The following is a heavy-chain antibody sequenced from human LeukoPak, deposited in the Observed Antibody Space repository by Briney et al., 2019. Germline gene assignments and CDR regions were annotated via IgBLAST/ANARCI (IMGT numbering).Heavy chain of an antibody. J-gene: IGHJ4*02. CDR3: ARRNYDDSSGYPNDY. V-gene: IGHV1-18*01. Sequence: ASVKVSCKASGYTFTTYGITWVRQAPGQGLECMGWISARNGNTNYAQKLRGRVTMTKDTSTSTAYMELRSLRSDDTAMYYCARRNYDDSSGYPNDYWGQGTLVTVSS. D-gene: IGHD3-22*01. CDR1: GYTFTTYG. CDR2: ISARNGNT.